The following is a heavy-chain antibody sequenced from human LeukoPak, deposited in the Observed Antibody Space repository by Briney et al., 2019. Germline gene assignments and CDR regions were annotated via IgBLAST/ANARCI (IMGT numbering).Heavy chain of an antibody. CDR3: ARDRPGGSSLDY. Sequence: PSENLSLTCTVSGASLSGYYWTWIRQPPGKGLEWIGYNSYSRSTNYNPSLNSRVTISLETSKNQFSLKLSSVTAADTAVYYCARDRPGGSSLDYWGQGILVTVSS. CDR1: GASLSGYY. J-gene: IGHJ4*02. D-gene: IGHD2-2*01. CDR2: NSYSRST. V-gene: IGHV4-59*01.